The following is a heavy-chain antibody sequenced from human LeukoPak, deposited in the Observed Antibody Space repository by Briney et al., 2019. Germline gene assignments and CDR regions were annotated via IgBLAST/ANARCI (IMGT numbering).Heavy chain of an antibody. CDR3: ARGPEFATRGNSEDNKYYFDY. CDR2: IYYSGST. Sequence: SETLSLTCTVSGGSISSYYWSWIRQPPGKGLEWIGYIYYSGSTNYNPSLKSRVTISVDTSKNQFSLKLSSMTAADTAVYYCARGPEFATRGNSEDNKYYFDYWGQGTLVTVSS. CDR1: GGSISSYY. D-gene: IGHD4-23*01. J-gene: IGHJ4*02. V-gene: IGHV4-59*01.